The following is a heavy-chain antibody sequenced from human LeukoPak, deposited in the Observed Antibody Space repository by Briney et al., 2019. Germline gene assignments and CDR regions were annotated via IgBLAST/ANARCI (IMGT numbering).Heavy chain of an antibody. J-gene: IGHJ3*02. CDR2: INPNSGGT. V-gene: IGHV1-2*02. CDR1: GYTFTGYY. Sequence: ASVKVSCKASGYTFTGYYMHWVRQAPGQGLEWIGWINPNSGGTNYAQKFQGRVTMTRDTSISTAYMELSRLRSDDTAVYYCARDQGAIVGALNAFDIWGQGTMVTVSS. D-gene: IGHD1-26*01. CDR3: ARDQGAIVGALNAFDI.